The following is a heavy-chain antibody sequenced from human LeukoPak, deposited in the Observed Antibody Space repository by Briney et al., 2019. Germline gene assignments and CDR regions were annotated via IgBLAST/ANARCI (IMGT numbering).Heavy chain of an antibody. D-gene: IGHD3-3*01. CDR2: IYYSGST. V-gene: IGHV4-59*01. CDR3: ARGQKLLGGSAGGFWSGLPFDY. CDR1: GGSISSYY. Sequence: SETLSLTCTVSGGSISSYYWSWIRQPPGKGLEWIGYIYYSGSTNYNPSLKSRVTISVDTSKNQFSLTLSSVTAADTAVYYCARGQKLLGGSAGGFWSGLPFDYWGQGTLVTVSS. J-gene: IGHJ4*02.